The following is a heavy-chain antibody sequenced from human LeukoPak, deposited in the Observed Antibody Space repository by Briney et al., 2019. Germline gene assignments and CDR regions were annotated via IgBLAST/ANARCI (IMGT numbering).Heavy chain of an antibody. CDR1: GFTFRSYA. V-gene: IGHV3-30*18. D-gene: IGHD6-13*01. Sequence: GGSLRLSCVASGFTFRSYAMHWVRQAPGKGLEWVAVISTDGKDKKYADSVKGRFTISRDNSKNTLDLQMNSLRAEDTAVYYCAKDQKWAAAGYYSDSWGQGTLATVSS. CDR2: ISTDGKDK. CDR3: AKDQKWAAAGYYSDS. J-gene: IGHJ4*02.